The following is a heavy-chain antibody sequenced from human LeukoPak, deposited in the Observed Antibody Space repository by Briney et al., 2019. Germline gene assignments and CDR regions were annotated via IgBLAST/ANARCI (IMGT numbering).Heavy chain of an antibody. J-gene: IGHJ3*02. CDR1: GYTFTGCY. CDR2: INPNSGGT. D-gene: IGHD3-3*01. CDR3: ARDREVLRFLEWSHFDI. V-gene: IGHV1-2*02. Sequence: ASVKVSCKASGYTFTGCYMHWVRQAPGQGLEWMGWINPNSGGTNYAQKFQGRVTMTRDTSISSAYMELSRLRSDDTAVYYCARDREVLRFLEWSHFDIWGQGTMVTVSS.